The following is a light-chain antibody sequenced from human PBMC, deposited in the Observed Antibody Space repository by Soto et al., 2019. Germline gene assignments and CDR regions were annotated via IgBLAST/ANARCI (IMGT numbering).Light chain of an antibody. Sequence: EVVMTQSPATLSASPGERVTRSCRASQTVSNNLAWYQQKPGQPPRLLIYGASTRASGISARFSGTGSGTEFALTISGLRSEDIAVYYCQEYNQWPSWTFGQGTKVEIK. J-gene: IGKJ1*01. V-gene: IGKV3D-15*01. CDR3: QEYNQWPSWT. CDR1: QTVSNN. CDR2: GAS.